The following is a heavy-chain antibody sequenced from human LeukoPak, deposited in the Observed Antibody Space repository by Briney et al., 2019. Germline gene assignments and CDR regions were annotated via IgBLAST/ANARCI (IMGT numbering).Heavy chain of an antibody. D-gene: IGHD3-10*01. J-gene: IGHJ4*02. CDR3: ARRRGYYDSGNFYGLDIDF. CDR2: INHSGIT. Sequence: SETLSLTCGVYGGSFSGNYWSWIRQPPGKGLEWIGEINHSGITNYNPSLKSRVIISGGTSKSQFSLKLTSVTAADTAVYYCARRRGYYDSGNFYGLDIDFWGQGILVTVSS. V-gene: IGHV4-34*01. CDR1: GGSFSGNY.